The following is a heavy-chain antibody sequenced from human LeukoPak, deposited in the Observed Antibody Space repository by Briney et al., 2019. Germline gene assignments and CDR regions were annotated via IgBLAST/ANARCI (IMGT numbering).Heavy chain of an antibody. D-gene: IGHD3-3*01. V-gene: IGHV3-48*01. J-gene: IGHJ6*03. Sequence: GGSLRLSCAASGFTFSSCSFNWVRQAPGKGLEWISYISISSSTIYYADSVKGRFTISRDNAKNSLYLQMNSLRAEDTAVYYCARHNYDFWSVYMDVWGKGTTVTVSS. CDR1: GFTFSSCS. CDR3: ARHNYDFWSVYMDV. CDR2: ISISSSTI.